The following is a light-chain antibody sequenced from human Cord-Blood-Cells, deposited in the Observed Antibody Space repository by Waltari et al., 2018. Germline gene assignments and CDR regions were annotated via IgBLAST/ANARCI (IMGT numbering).Light chain of an antibody. CDR3: AAWDDSLSGVV. CDR1: SSNIGSNY. Sequence: QSVLTQPPSASGTPGPRVTISCSASSSNIGSNYVYWYQQLPGTAPKLRIYRNNQRPSGVPDRFSGSKSGTSASLAISGLRSEDEADYYCAAWDDSLSGVVFGGGTKLTVL. CDR2: RNN. V-gene: IGLV1-47*01. J-gene: IGLJ2*01.